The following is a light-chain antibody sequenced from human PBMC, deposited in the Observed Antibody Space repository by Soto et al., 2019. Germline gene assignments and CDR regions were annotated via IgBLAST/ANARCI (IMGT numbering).Light chain of an antibody. V-gene: IGLV2-14*01. CDR1: SSDVGGYNY. CDR2: DVS. CDR3: SSYTSRTPRV. Sequence: QSVLTQPASVSGSPGQSITISCTGTSSDVGGYNYVSWYQQHPGKAPKLMIYDVSNRPSGVSNRFSGSKSGNTASLTISGLQAEVEADYYCSSYTSRTPRVFRPRSKV. J-gene: IGLJ1*01.